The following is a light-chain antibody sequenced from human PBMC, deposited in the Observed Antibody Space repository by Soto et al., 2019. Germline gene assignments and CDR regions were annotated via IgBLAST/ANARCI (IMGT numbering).Light chain of an antibody. Sequence: QSVLTQPPSVSAAPGQKVTISCSGSYSNIGNNYVSWYQHFSGTTPKLLIFDNNKRPSGIPDRFSGSKSGTSATLGITGLQTGDEADYYCGTWDSSLSVVFGGGTKLTVL. CDR2: DNN. J-gene: IGLJ2*01. CDR3: GTWDSSLSVV. V-gene: IGLV1-51*01. CDR1: YSNIGNNY.